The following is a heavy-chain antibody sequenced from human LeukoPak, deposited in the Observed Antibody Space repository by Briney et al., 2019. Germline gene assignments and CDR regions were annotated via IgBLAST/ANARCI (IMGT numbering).Heavy chain of an antibody. V-gene: IGHV4-34*01. J-gene: IGHJ6*03. D-gene: IGHD2-8*02. CDR3: ARGYHRSWCHPGNMYV. CDR2: INNSGST. Sequence: SETLSPTCAVYVGSFSGYYWSWIRQPPGKGLEWIGEINNSGSTNYNSYPTVRVTLSLSTSKTKIPLNLNSVTAADTAVYYCARGYHRSWCHPGNMYVWGKGTTITVS. CDR1: VGSFSGYY.